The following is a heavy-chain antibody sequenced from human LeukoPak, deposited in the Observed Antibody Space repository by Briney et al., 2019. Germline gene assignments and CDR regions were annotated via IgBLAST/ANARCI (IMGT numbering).Heavy chain of an antibody. CDR1: GYTFTSYG. D-gene: IGHD3-22*01. CDR3: ARNYYDSRGYYYFDY. Sequence: ASVKVSCKASGYTFTSYGISWVRQAPGQGLEWMGWISAHNGNTNYAQKLQGRVTMTTDTSTSTAYMELRSLRSDDTAVYYCARNYYDSRGYYYFDYWGQGTLVTVSS. V-gene: IGHV1-18*01. CDR2: ISAHNGNT. J-gene: IGHJ4*02.